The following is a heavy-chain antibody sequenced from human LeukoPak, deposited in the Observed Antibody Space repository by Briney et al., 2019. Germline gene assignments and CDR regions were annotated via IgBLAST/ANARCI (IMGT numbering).Heavy chain of an antibody. CDR3: ARDSSSGIDY. CDR2: INHSGST. J-gene: IGHJ4*02. Sequence: PSETLSLTCAVYGGSFSGYYWSWIRQPPGKGLEWIGEINHSGSTNYNPSLKSRVTISVDTSKNQFSLKLSSVTAADTAVYYCARDSSSGIDYWGQGTLVNVSS. V-gene: IGHV4-34*01. D-gene: IGHD6-13*01. CDR1: GGSFSGYY.